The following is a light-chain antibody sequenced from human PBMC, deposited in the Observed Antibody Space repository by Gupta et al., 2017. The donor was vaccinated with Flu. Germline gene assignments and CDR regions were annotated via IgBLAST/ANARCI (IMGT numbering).Light chain of an antibody. CDR1: QSVLYSSSNKNY. Sequence: DIVMTQSPDSLSVSLGERATINCKSSQSVLYSSSNKNYIACYQQKPVQPPKVLIYWASTRESGVPDRFSGSGSGTDFTLTISSLQAEDVAVYYCQQYYGAPLTFGGGTKVEIK. J-gene: IGKJ4*01. CDR2: WAS. V-gene: IGKV4-1*01. CDR3: QQYYGAPLT.